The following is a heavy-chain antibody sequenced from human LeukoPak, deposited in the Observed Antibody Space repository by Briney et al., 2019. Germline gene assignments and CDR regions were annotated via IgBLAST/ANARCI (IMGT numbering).Heavy chain of an antibody. J-gene: IGHJ4*02. CDR3: ARGFGSSWYAGVPFDY. V-gene: IGHV4-34*01. CDR2: INHSGST. CDR1: GGSFSGYY. Sequence: SETLSLTCAVYGGSFSGYYWSWIRQPPGKGLEWIGEINHSGSTNYNPSLKSRVTISVDTSKNQFSLKLNSVTAADTAVYYCARGFGSSWYAGVPFDYWGQGTLVTVSS. D-gene: IGHD6-13*01.